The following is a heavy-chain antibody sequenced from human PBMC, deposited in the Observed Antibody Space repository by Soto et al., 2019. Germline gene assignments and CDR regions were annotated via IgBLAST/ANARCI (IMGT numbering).Heavy chain of an antibody. CDR3: ARLRVVVAARDPLGRFDP. Sequence: GASVKVSCTASGDTLNSYAVNWVRQAPGQGLEWMGGIIPIFGAANYAQKFQGRVTITADESTSTVYMELRSLRSDDTAVYYCARLRVVVAARDPLGRFDPWGQGALVTVSS. CDR1: GDTLNSYA. V-gene: IGHV1-69*13. D-gene: IGHD2-15*01. J-gene: IGHJ5*02. CDR2: IIPIFGAA.